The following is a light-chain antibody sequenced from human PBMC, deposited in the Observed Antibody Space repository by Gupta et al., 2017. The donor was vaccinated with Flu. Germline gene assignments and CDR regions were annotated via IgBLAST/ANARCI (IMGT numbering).Light chain of an antibody. V-gene: IGKV3-11*01. J-gene: IGKJ5*01. CDR3: QQRSSWPIT. Sequence: EIVLTQSPATLSLSPGERATLSCRASQNVASYLAWYQQKPGQAPRLLISDASIRATDIPARFSGSGSGTDFTLTISSLQPEDFAIYYCQQRSSWPITFGQGTRMEIK. CDR2: DAS. CDR1: QNVASY.